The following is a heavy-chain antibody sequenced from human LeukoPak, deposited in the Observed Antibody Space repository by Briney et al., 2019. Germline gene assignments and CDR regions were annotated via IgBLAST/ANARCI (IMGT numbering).Heavy chain of an antibody. D-gene: IGHD6-19*01. CDR3: ARDLIAVAGYYFDY. Sequence: GGSLRLSCAASGFTFSSYAMHWVRQAPGKGLEWVAVISYDGSNKYYADSVKGRFTISRDNSKNTLYLQMNSLRAEDTAVYYCARDLIAVAGYYFDYWGQGTLVTVSS. CDR2: ISYDGSNK. V-gene: IGHV3-30-3*01. J-gene: IGHJ4*02. CDR1: GFTFSSYA.